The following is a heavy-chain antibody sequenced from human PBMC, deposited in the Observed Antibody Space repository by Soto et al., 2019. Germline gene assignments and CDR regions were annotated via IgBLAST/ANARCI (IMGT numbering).Heavy chain of an antibody. CDR2: IWYDGSNK. V-gene: IGHV3-33*01. CDR1: GFTFSSYG. D-gene: IGHD4-17*01. J-gene: IGHJ4*02. CDR3: ARAGTVTTDY. Sequence: GGSLRLSCAASGFTFSSYGMHWVRQAPGKGLGWVAVIWYDGSNKYYADSVKGRFTISRDNSKNMLYLQMNSLRAEDTAGYYCARAGTVTTDYWGQGTLVTVSS.